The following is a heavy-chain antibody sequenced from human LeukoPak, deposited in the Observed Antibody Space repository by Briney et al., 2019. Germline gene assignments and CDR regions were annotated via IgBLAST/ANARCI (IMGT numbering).Heavy chain of an antibody. D-gene: IGHD2/OR15-2a*01. CDR2: INPSGGST. V-gene: IGHV1-46*03. CDR3: ARVAFEETNWFEP. Sequence: ASVEVSCKASGHTFTSYYMHWVRQAPGQGLEWMGIINPSGGSTSYAQKFQGRVTMTRDTSTSTVYMELSSLRSEDTAVYYCARVAFEETNWFEPWGQGTLVTVSS. CDR1: GHTFTSYY. J-gene: IGHJ5*02.